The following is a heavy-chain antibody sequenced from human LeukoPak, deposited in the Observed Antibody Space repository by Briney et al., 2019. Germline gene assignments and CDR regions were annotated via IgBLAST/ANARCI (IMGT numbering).Heavy chain of an antibody. D-gene: IGHD3-22*01. CDR2: ISWNSGSI. CDR3: AKAETLSYDSSGYLDY. CDR1: GFSFSTYA. Sequence: GGSLRLSCAASGFSFSTYAMHWVRQAPGKGLEWVSGISWNSGSIGYADSVKGRFTISRDNAKNSLYLQMNSLRAEDMALYYCAKAETLSYDSSGYLDYWGQGTLVTVSS. V-gene: IGHV3-9*03. J-gene: IGHJ4*02.